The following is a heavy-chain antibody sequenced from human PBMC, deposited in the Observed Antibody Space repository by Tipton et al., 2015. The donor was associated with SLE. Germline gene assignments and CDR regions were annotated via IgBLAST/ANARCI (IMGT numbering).Heavy chain of an antibody. V-gene: IGHV4-4*02. CDR1: GGSISSSNW. D-gene: IGHD6-6*01. CDR3: ARDLGSSSDAFDI. J-gene: IGHJ3*02. Sequence: TLSLTCAVSGGSISSSNWWSWVRQPPGKGLEWIGEIYHSGSTNYNPSLKSRVTISVDTSKNQFSLKLSSVTAADTAVYYCARDLGSSSDAFDIWGQGTMVTVSS. CDR2: IYHSGST.